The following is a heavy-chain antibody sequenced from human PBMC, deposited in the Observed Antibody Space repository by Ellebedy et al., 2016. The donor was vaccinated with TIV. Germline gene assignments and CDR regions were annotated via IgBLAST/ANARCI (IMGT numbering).Heavy chain of an antibody. CDR2: INHSGST. Sequence: SETLSLXXAVYGGSLSGYYWSWVRQPPGKGLEWIGEINHSGSTNHNPSLKSRVTISVDTSKNQFSLKLRSVTAADTAVYFCARRPYCSTTTCYGLDYWGQGTLDTVSS. V-gene: IGHV4-34*01. D-gene: IGHD2-2*01. CDR3: ARRPYCSTTTCYGLDY. J-gene: IGHJ4*02. CDR1: GGSLSGYY.